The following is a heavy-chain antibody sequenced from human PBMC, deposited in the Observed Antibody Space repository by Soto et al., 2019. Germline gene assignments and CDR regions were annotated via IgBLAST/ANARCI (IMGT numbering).Heavy chain of an antibody. CDR2: TYYRSKWYN. Sequence: SQTLSLTCAISGDSVSSNSAAWNWIRQSPSRGLEWLGRTYYRSKWYNDYAVSVKSRITINPDTSKNQFSLQLNFVTPEDTAVYYCARDQGYWNYEDGYYYYYGMDVWGQGTTVTVSS. CDR3: ARDQGYWNYEDGYYYYYGMDV. CDR1: GDSVSSNSAA. D-gene: IGHD1-7*01. J-gene: IGHJ6*02. V-gene: IGHV6-1*01.